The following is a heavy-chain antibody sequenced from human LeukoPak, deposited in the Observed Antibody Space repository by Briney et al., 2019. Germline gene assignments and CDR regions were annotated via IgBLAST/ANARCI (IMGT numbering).Heavy chain of an antibody. D-gene: IGHD2-15*01. Sequence: GGSLRLSCAASGFTVSSNYMSWVRQAPGKGLERVSVIYSGGSTYYADSVKGRLTISRDNSKNTLYLQMNSLRAEDTAVYYCARGSEYCSGGTCYLNRFDPWGQGTLVTVSS. V-gene: IGHV3-53*01. CDR1: GFTVSSNY. CDR2: IYSGGST. J-gene: IGHJ5*02. CDR3: ARGSEYCSGGTCYLNRFDP.